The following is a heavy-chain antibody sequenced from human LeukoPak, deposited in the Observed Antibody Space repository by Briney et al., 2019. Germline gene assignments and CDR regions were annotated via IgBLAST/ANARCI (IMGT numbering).Heavy chain of an antibody. CDR2: ISGSGDST. J-gene: IGHJ2*01. Sequence: GGSLRLSCAASGFTFSSYAMNWVRQAPGKGLEWASSISGSGDSTYYADSVKGRFTISRDNSKNTLYLQMNSLRTDDTAVYYCAKAGPSPGVWYSDLWGRGTPVTVSS. V-gene: IGHV3-23*01. CDR3: AKAGPSPGVWYSDL. CDR1: GFTFSSYA. D-gene: IGHD3-3*01.